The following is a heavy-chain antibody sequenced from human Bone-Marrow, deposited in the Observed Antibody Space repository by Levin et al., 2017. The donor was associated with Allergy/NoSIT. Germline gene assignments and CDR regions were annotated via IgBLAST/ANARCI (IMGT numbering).Heavy chain of an antibody. J-gene: IGHJ4*02. Sequence: SETLSLTCTVSGDSITNNNWSWLRQSAGKGLEWIGLIYSTGTTRYNPSLESRVTVSVDTSKNQLSLKLISVTAADTAVYYCAREVWTAVTGMGVYYFDYWGRGTRVTVSS. V-gene: IGHV4-4*07. D-gene: IGHD6-19*01. CDR1: GDSITNNN. CDR3: AREVWTAVTGMGVYYFDY. CDR2: IYSTGTT.